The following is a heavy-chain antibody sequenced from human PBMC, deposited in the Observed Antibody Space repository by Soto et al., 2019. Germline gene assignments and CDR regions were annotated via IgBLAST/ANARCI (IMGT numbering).Heavy chain of an antibody. Sequence: QVQLVGSGGGVVQPGRSLRLSCAASGFTFSNNAMDWVPQAPGKGLEWVAVISYDGSNKYIAESVKGRFTISRDNSKNTLFLQMNSLRAEDTAVYYCARGTTTSAFSAMDVWGQGTTVTVSS. V-gene: IGHV3-30-3*01. CDR3: ARGTTTSAFSAMDV. CDR1: GFTFSNNA. CDR2: ISYDGSNK. J-gene: IGHJ6*02. D-gene: IGHD1-1*01.